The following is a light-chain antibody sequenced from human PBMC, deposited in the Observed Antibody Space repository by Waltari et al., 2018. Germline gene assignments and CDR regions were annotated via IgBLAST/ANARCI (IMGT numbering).Light chain of an antibody. CDR1: SSHIGAGYD. Sequence: QSVLTPPPSVSGAPGQRVPISCTGSSSHIGAGYDVHWYQHLPGTAPKLLIYGNTNRPSGVPDQFSGSKSGTSASLVITGLQAEDEANYYCQSYDTRLGAWVFGGGTKLTVL. V-gene: IGLV1-40*01. CDR2: GNT. J-gene: IGLJ3*02. CDR3: QSYDTRLGAWV.